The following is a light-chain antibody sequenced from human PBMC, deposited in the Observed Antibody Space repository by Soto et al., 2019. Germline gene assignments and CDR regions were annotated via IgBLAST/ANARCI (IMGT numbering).Light chain of an antibody. J-gene: IGKJ2*01. V-gene: IGKV1-39*01. CDR3: QQSYSIPYT. Sequence: DIQMTQSPSSLSAFVGDRVTITCRASQSINSYLNWYQQKPGKAPKLLINAASSLQSGVPSRFSGSGSRTDFTLTISSLQHEDFTTYYCQQSYSIPYTFGQGTKLEIK. CDR2: AAS. CDR1: QSINSY.